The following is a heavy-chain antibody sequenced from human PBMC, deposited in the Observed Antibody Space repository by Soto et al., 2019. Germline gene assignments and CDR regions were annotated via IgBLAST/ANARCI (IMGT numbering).Heavy chain of an antibody. CDR1: GYPVTAYY. J-gene: IGHJ3*02. Sequence: QLHLVQSGAVVKKPGASVTVSCSASGYPVTAYYMHWVRQAPGRGLEWMGGINPATGAAKYTQTFPGRVTKTRDTSTSTVFMDLSGMTSGDTAVFYCARGGGVGVAGSAAFDMWGQGTLVTVSS. CDR3: ARGGGVGVAGSAAFDM. D-gene: IGHD3-3*01. CDR2: INPATGAA. V-gene: IGHV1-2*02.